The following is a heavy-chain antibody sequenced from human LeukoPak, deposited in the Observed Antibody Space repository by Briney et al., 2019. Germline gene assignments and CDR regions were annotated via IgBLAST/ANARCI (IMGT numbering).Heavy chain of an antibody. Sequence: GTSLRLSCAVSGFTFSSYGMHWVRQAPGKGLEWVAVISYDGSNKNYAESVKGRFTISRDNSQNTLYLQMNSLGPEDMAVYHCARDYYDSRGYYGDPPWGQGTLVTVSS. CDR3: ARDYYDSRGYYGDPP. CDR1: GFTFSSYG. D-gene: IGHD3-22*01. CDR2: ISYDGSNK. J-gene: IGHJ4*02. V-gene: IGHV3-30*03.